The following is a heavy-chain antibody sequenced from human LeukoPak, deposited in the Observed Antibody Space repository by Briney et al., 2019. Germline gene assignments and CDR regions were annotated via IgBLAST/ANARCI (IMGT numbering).Heavy chain of an antibody. CDR1: GGSISSYY. CDR2: IYYSGST. CDR3: ARVRISGYYGSGSYLNWFDP. Sequence: SETLSLTCTVSGGSISSYYWGWIRQPPGKGLEWIGSIYYSGSTYYNPSLKSRVTISVDTSKNQFSLKLSSVTAADTAVYYCARVRISGYYGSGSYLNWFDPWGQGTLVTVSS. D-gene: IGHD3-10*01. V-gene: IGHV4-39*07. J-gene: IGHJ5*02.